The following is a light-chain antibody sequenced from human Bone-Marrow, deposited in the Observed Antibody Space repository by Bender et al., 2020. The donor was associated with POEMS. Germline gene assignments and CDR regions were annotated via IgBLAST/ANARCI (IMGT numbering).Light chain of an antibody. CDR1: RSQVGDSNS. J-gene: IGLJ3*02. Sequence: QSALTQPRSVSGSPRQSVTISCTGTRSQVGDSNSVSWYQQHPDKAPKLMIHDVSKRPSGVPDRFSGSKSGNTASLTISGLQAEDEADYYCCSYAGRYTWVFGGGTKLTVL. CDR3: CSYAGRYTWV. V-gene: IGLV2-11*01. CDR2: DVS.